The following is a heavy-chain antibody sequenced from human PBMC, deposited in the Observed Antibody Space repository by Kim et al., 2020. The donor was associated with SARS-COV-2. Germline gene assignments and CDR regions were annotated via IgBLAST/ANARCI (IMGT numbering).Heavy chain of an antibody. Sequence: GKGRITTSRDNPENTLYLQMNSLRPEDTAVYYCAKAVVRGVNYYYYGMDVWGQGTTVAVSS. D-gene: IGHD3-10*01. J-gene: IGHJ6*01. CDR3: AKAVVRGVNYYYYGMDV. V-gene: IGHV3-30*02.